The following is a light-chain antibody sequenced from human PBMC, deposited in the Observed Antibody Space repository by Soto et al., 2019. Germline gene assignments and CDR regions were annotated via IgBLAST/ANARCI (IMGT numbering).Light chain of an antibody. J-gene: IGKJ2*01. Sequence: EIVLTQSPGTLSLSPGEGATLSCRASQSVGSSRLAWYQQKLGQAPRLLIYSASNRASGTPDRFSGSGSETYFTLTISRLEPEDFAVYYCQKYDSSPYTFGQGTKLEIK. CDR2: SAS. CDR3: QKYDSSPYT. CDR1: QSVGSSR. V-gene: IGKV3-20*01.